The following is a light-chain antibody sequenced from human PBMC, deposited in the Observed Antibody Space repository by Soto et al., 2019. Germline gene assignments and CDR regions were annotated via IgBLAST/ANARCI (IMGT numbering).Light chain of an antibody. CDR1: SSNIGSNY. CDR3: AAWDDSLSGHYV. V-gene: IGLV1-47*02. Sequence: QSVLTQPPSASGTPGQRATISCSGVSSNIGSNYVYWYQQLPGTAPKLLIYSNNLRPSGVPDRFSGSKSGTSASLAISGLRSEDEAHYYCAAWDDSLSGHYVFGTGTKVTV. J-gene: IGLJ1*01. CDR2: SNN.